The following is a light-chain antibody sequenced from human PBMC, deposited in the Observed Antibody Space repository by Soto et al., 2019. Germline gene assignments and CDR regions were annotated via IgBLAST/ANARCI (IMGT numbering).Light chain of an antibody. J-gene: IGKJ1*01. CDR2: VGS. Sequence: DIVLTQSPLSLPVTPGEPASISCRSSQSLLHSNGNIYLDWYLQKPGPSPQLLIYVGSIRASGVPDRFSGRGSGTDFTLKITRVEAEDVGVYYGMQAIHAPRTFGLGTKVEIK. CDR3: MQAIHAPRT. V-gene: IGKV2-28*01. CDR1: QSLLHSNGNIY.